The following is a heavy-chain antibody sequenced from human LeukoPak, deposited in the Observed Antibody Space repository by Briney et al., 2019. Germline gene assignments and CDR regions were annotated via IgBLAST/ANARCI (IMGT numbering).Heavy chain of an antibody. CDR1: GYTFSAFL. D-gene: IGHD3-10*01. J-gene: IGHJ4*02. V-gene: IGHV1-2*02. CDR3: ARSNYYGSQSEY. CDR2: VNPNSGDT. Sequence: EASVKVSCKASGYTFSAFLIHWVRLAPGQGPEWMGWVNPNSGDTNYAQRFRGRVTMTRDTSINTAYMELSSLRFDDTAVYYCARSNYYGSQSEYWGQGTLVAVSS.